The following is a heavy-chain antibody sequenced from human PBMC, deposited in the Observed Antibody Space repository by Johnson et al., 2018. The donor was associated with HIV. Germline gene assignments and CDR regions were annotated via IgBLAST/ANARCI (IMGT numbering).Heavy chain of an antibody. CDR3: ARASLEWLLALVPLGALDI. D-gene: IGHD3-3*01. Sequence: VQLVESGGGLVQPGGSLRLSCAASGFTFSSYAMHWVRQASGKGLEWVGRIRSKANSYATAYAASVKGRFTISRDNSKNTLYLQMNSLRAEDTAVYYCARASLEWLLALVPLGALDIWGQGTMVTVSS. V-gene: IGHV3-73*01. J-gene: IGHJ3*02. CDR1: GFTFSSYA. CDR2: IRSKANSYAT.